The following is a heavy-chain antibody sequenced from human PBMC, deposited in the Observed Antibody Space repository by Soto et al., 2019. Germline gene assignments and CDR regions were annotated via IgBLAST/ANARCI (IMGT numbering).Heavy chain of an antibody. CDR2: INPSDGST. J-gene: IGHJ4*02. V-gene: IGHV1-46*01. CDR3: ARVPTGRGDYDS. Sequence: QVQLVQSGAEVKKPGASVKVSCKPSGYTFTTYFLHWVRQAPGQGLEWMGIINPSDGSTTYAQSFQGRVTMTRDTSTSTAYMELSSLRSEDTAVYYCARVPTGRGDYDSWGQGTLVTVSS. CDR1: GYTFTTYF. D-gene: IGHD3-10*01.